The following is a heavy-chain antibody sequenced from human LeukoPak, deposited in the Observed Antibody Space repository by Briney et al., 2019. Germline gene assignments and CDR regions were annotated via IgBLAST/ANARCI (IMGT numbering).Heavy chain of an antibody. V-gene: IGHV3-30*03. CDR1: GFTFSSYG. CDR3: AGGQGWVVGY. CDR2: ISYDGSNK. D-gene: IGHD2-15*01. Sequence: PGRSLRLSCAASGFTFSSYGMHWVRQAPGKGLEWVAVISYDGSNKYYADSVKGRFTISRDNSKNTLYLQMNSLRVEDTAIYYCAGGQGWVVGYWGQGTLVTVSS. J-gene: IGHJ4*02.